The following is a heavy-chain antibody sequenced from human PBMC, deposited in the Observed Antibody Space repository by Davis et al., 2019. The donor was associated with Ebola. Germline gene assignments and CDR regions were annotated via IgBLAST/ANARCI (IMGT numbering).Heavy chain of an antibody. CDR2: ISNGGST. CDR1: GFTVSNNY. Sequence: GGSLRLSCAVSGFTVSNNYMTWVRQAPGKGLEWVSLISNGGSTYSADSVKGRFTISRDNSKNTMYLQMNSLRAEDTAVYYCARVGSYYSSFGYWGQGTLVTVSS. D-gene: IGHD1-26*01. CDR3: ARVGSYYSSFGY. J-gene: IGHJ4*02. V-gene: IGHV3-66*01.